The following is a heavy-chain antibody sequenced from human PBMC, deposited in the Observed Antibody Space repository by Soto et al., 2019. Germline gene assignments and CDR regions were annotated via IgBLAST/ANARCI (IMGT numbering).Heavy chain of an antibody. CDR2: IYYSGST. CDR1: GGSISSSSYY. V-gene: IGHV4-39*01. D-gene: IGHD3-10*01. CDR3: ANTYGSGSYYYYYYYMDV. Sequence: SSETLSLTCTVSGGSISSSSYYWGWIRQPPGKGLEWIGSIYYSGSTYYNPSLKSRVTISVDTSKNQFSLKLSSVTAADTAVYYCANTYGSGSYYYYYYYMDVWGKGTTVTVSS. J-gene: IGHJ6*03.